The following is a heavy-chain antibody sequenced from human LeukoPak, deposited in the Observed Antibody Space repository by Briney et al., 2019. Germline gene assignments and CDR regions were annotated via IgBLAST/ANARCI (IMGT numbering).Heavy chain of an antibody. CDR3: ARGGVVVPAASLSYYYYYGMDV. CDR2: INHSGST. J-gene: IGHJ6*02. D-gene: IGHD2-2*01. V-gene: IGHV4-34*01. CDR1: GGSFSGYY. Sequence: SETLSLTCAVYGGSFSGYYWSWIRQPPGKGLEWIGEINHSGSTNYNPSLKSRVTISVDTSKNQFSLKLSSVTAADTAVYYCARGGVVVPAASLSYYYYYGMDVWGQGTTVTVSS.